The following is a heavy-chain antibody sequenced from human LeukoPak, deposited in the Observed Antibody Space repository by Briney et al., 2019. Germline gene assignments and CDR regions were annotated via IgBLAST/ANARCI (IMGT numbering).Heavy chain of an antibody. CDR3: TTDPPATYYYDSSGYPSDY. CDR2: IKSKTDGGTT. Sequence: PGGSLRLSCAASGFTFSNAWMSWVRQAPGKGLEWVGRIKSKTDGGTTDYAAPVKGRFTISRDDSKNTLYLQMNSLKTEDTAVYYCTTDPPATYYYDSSGYPSDYWGQGTLVTVSS. V-gene: IGHV3-15*01. J-gene: IGHJ4*02. CDR1: GFTFSNAW. D-gene: IGHD3-22*01.